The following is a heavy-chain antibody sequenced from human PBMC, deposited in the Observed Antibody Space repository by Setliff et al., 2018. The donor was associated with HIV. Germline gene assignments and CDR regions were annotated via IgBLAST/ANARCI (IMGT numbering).Heavy chain of an antibody. V-gene: IGHV3-21*01. D-gene: IGHD3-3*01. CDR1: GFTFSSYV. CDR2: ISIGSGGAI. J-gene: IGHJ6*02. CDR3: ARDNLYYNLYDGSPVYGMDV. Sequence: LRLSCAATGFTFSSYVLHWVRQAPGRGLEWVSSISIGSGGAIDYADSVQGRFTISRDNSKNSLYLQMNGLRVEDTGVYYCARDNLYYNLYDGSPVYGMDVWGQGTTVTVSS.